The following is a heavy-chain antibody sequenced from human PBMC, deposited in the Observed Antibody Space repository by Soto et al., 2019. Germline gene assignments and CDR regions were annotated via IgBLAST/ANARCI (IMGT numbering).Heavy chain of an antibody. V-gene: IGHV4-30-4*01. CDR1: GGSISSGDYY. Sequence: SETLSLTCTVSGGSISSGDYYWSWIRQPPGKGLEWIGYIYYSGSTYYNPSLKSRVTISVDTSKNQFSLKLSSVTAADTAVYYCARDIGPGDYNSSGSVWFAPWGQGTLVTVSS. J-gene: IGHJ5*02. CDR3: ARDIGPGDYNSSGSVWFAP. D-gene: IGHD3-22*01. CDR2: IYYSGST.